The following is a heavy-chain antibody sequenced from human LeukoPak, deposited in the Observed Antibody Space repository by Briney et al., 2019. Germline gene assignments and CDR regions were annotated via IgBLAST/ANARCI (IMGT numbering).Heavy chain of an antibody. CDR2: VYGGGST. CDR3: ARERDCSSTSCRSDAFDI. D-gene: IGHD2-2*01. V-gene: IGHV3-66*02. J-gene: IGHJ3*02. CDR1: GFPVSSNY. Sequence: HSGGSLRLSCAASGFPVSSNYMSWVRQAPGKGLEWVSVVYGGGSTYYADSVKGRFTISRDNSKNTLYLQMNSLRAEDTAVYYCARERDCSSTSCRSDAFDIWGQGTMVTVSS.